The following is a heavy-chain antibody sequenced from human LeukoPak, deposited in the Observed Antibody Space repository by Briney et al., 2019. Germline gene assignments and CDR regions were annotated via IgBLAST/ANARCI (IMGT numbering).Heavy chain of an antibody. CDR2: LYYTGSS. CDR1: GASITSGGYY. Sequence: PSETLSLTCTVSGASITSGGYYWSWIRQHTQRGLESIGYLYYTGSSFYNPSLKSRVTISVDTSENQFSLNLNSVTAADTAVYYCATKPGYCSGGSCYSQNGNWFDPWGQGTLVTVSS. J-gene: IGHJ5*02. CDR3: ATKPGYCSGGSCYSQNGNWFDP. D-gene: IGHD2-15*01. V-gene: IGHV4-31*03.